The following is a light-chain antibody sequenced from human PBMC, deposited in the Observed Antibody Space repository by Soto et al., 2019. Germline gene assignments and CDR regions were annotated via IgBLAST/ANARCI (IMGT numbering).Light chain of an antibody. CDR2: DDS. V-gene: IGKV1-5*01. Sequence: DFQMTQSPSTLSASVGDRVTITCRASQNIRSRLAWFQQKPGKDPNLLIYDDSSLESGVPQRFSGSGSGTEFTLTISSLQTDDFSTYYCQQYHSYWTFGQGTKVEIK. CDR1: QNIRSR. CDR3: QQYHSYWT. J-gene: IGKJ1*01.